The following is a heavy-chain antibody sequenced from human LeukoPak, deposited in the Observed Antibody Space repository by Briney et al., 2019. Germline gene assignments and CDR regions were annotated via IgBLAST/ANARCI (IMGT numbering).Heavy chain of an antibody. CDR2: ISASGGST. CDR3: AKDQRFQRAFDI. D-gene: IGHD2-2*01. J-gene: IGHJ3*02. Sequence: GGSLRLSCAASGFSFSSYGMSWVRQAPGKGLEWVSSISASGGSTYYADSVKGRFTISRDNSKNTLYLQMNSLRAEDTAVYYCAKDQRFQRAFDIWGQGTMVTVSS. CDR1: GFSFSSYG. V-gene: IGHV3-23*01.